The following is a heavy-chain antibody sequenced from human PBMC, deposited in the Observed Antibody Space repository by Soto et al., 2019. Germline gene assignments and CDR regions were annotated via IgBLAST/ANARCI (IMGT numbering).Heavy chain of an antibody. J-gene: IGHJ5*01. Sequence: DVQLVESGGGLVQPGGSLRLSCAASGFTFSSHWMSWVRQAPGKGLERVANIKQDGSAKYYVDSVKGRFTISRDNAKNSLSRQTNSLRAEATAVYYCTRERLDSWGQGTLVIVSS. V-gene: IGHV3-7*01. CDR3: TRERLDS. CDR1: GFTFSSHW. CDR2: IKQDGSAK.